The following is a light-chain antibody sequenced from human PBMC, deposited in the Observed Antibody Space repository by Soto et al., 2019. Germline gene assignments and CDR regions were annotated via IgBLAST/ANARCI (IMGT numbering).Light chain of an antibody. CDR3: CSYAGSSTFSLYV. V-gene: IGLV2-23*03. CDR2: EGS. Sequence: QSVLTQPASVSGSPGQSITISCTGTSSDVGSYNLVSWYQQHPGKAPKLMIYEGSKRPSGVSNRFSGSKSGNTASLTISALQAEDEADYYCCSYAGSSTFSLYVFGTGTKLTVL. J-gene: IGLJ1*01. CDR1: SSDVGSYNL.